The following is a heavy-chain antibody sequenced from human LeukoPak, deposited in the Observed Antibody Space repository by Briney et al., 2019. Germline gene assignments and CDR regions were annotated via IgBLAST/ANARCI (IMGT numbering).Heavy chain of an antibody. D-gene: IGHD2-2*01. CDR1: GFTFSSYG. J-gene: IGHJ4*02. CDR3: ANIVVVPAAISSEFDY. Sequence: GGSLRLSCAASGFTFSSYGMHWVRQAPGKGLEWVSAISGSGGSTYYADSVKGRFTISRDNSKNTLYLQMNSLRAEDTAVYYCANIVVVPAAISSEFDYWGQGTPVTVSS. V-gene: IGHV3-23*01. CDR2: ISGSGGST.